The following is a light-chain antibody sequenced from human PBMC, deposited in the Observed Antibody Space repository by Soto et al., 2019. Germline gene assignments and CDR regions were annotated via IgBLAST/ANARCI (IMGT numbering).Light chain of an antibody. CDR2: AAS. Sequence: IQMTQSPSPLSASVGDRVTITCRASQRISNYLNWYQHKPGKAPELLIYAASSLQSGVPSRFSGGGSGTDFALTISSLQPQDFGTYYCQQSYSPPYTVGQGTKMESK. CDR3: QQSYSPPYT. V-gene: IGKV1-39*01. J-gene: IGKJ2*01. CDR1: QRISNY.